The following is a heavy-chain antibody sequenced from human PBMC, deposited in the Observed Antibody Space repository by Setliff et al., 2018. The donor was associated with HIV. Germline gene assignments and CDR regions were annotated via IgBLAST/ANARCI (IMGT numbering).Heavy chain of an antibody. CDR2: INWSGSTT. CDR3: ARDRGSGWSPVDC. V-gene: IGHV3-20*04. J-gene: IGHJ4*02. Sequence: PGGSLRLSCVVSGFTFDDYGMSWVRQTPGAGLEWLSDINWSGSTTGYVDSVKGRFTISRDNAKNSLYLQMNSLRAEDTAVYYCARDRGSGWSPVDCWGQGTLVTVSS. CDR1: GFTFDDYG. D-gene: IGHD6-19*01.